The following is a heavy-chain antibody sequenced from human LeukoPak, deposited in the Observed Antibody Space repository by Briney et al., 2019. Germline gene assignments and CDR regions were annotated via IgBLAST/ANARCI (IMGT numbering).Heavy chain of an antibody. Sequence: GASLRLSCAASGFTFSSYAMSWVRQAPGKGLEWVSAISGSGGSTYYADSVKGRFTISRDNSKNTLYPQMNSLRAEDTAVYYCAKASRAGDSVDYWGQGTLVTVSS. J-gene: IGHJ4*02. D-gene: IGHD5/OR15-5a*01. CDR1: GFTFSSYA. CDR2: ISGSGGST. CDR3: AKASRAGDSVDY. V-gene: IGHV3-23*01.